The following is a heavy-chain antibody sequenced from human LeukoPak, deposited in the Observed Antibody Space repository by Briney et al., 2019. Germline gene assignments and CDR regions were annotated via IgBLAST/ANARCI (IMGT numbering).Heavy chain of an antibody. J-gene: IGHJ4*02. CDR2: IYTSGST. D-gene: IGHD2-2*01. CDR1: GYSISSGYY. CDR3: ARAFPSIASLYYFDY. Sequence: TSETLSLTCAVSGYSISSGYYWGWIRQPPGKGLEWIGCIYTSGSTNYNPSLKSRVTMSVDTSKNQFSLKLSSVTAADTAVYYCARAFPSIASLYYFDYWGQGTLVTVSS. V-gene: IGHV4-38-2*01.